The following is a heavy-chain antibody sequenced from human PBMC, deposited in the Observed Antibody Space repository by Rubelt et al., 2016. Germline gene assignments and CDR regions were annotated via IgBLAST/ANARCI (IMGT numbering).Heavy chain of an antibody. V-gene: IGHV4-39*01. D-gene: IGHD2-15*01. CDR1: GGSISSSSYY. CDR3: ARHMTPTPRDAFDI. J-gene: IGHJ3*02. Sequence: QLLLQESGPGLVKPSETLSLTCTVSGGSISSSSYYWGWIRQPPGKGLEWIGSIYYSGSTYYNPSLKSRVTISVDTSKNQFSLKLSSVAAADTAVFYCARHMTPTPRDAFDIWGQGTKVTVSS. CDR2: IYYSGST.